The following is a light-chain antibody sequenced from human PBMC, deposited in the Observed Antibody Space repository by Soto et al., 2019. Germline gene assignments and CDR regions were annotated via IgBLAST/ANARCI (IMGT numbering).Light chain of an antibody. J-gene: IGKJ2*01. CDR2: ETS. CDR3: QQYNSHPYT. CDR1: QSLSSR. Sequence: DIQMTQSPSTLSASVGDRVTITCRASQSLSSRLAWYQQKPGKAPKVLIFETSSLETGVPSRFSSSGSGTDFTLTISSLQPDDFATYYCQQYNSHPYTFGQGTKLEIK. V-gene: IGKV1-5*03.